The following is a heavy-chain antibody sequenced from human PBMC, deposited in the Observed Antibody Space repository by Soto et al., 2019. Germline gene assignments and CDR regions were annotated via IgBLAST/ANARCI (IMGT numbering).Heavy chain of an antibody. CDR3: ARDYYGSGSYYKDGY. V-gene: IGHV1-2*02. Sequence: ASVKVSCKASGYTFTGYYMHWVRQAPGQGLEWMGWINPNSGGTNYAQKFQGRVTMTRDTSISTAYMELSRLRSDDTAVYYCARDYYGSGSYYKDGYWGQGTLVTASS. J-gene: IGHJ4*02. CDR2: INPNSGGT. CDR1: GYTFTGYY. D-gene: IGHD3-10*01.